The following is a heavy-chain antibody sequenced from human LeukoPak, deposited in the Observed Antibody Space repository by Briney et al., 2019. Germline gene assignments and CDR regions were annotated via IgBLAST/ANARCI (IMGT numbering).Heavy chain of an antibody. CDR2: VDPEDGET. CDR3: ATLGMVAAAYYFDY. V-gene: IGHV1-69-2*01. J-gene: IGHJ4*02. D-gene: IGHD2-15*01. CDR1: GYTFTDYY. Sequence: ASVKVSCKVSGYTFTDYYMHWVQQAPGKGLEWMGLVDPEDGETIYAEKFQGRVTITADTSTDTAYMELSSLRSEDTAVYYCATLGMVAAAYYFDYWGKEPLFTVSS.